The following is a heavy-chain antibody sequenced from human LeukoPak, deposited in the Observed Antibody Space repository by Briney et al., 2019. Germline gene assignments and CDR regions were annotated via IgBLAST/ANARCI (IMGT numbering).Heavy chain of an antibody. J-gene: IGHJ4*02. Sequence: ASVKVSCKASGYTFTGFYMHWVRQAPGQGLEWMGWINPNTGGTNYAQKLQGRVTMTRDTSITTAYMELSRLTSDDTAVYYCARGPPPQRFGGTYYKGYFEYWGQGTLVTVSS. D-gene: IGHD3-10*01. CDR2: INPNTGGT. CDR1: GYTFTGFY. CDR3: ARGPPPQRFGGTYYKGYFEY. V-gene: IGHV1-2*02.